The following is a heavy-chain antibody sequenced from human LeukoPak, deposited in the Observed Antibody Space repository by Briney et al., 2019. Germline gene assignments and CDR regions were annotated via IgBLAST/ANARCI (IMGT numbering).Heavy chain of an antibody. D-gene: IGHD3-10*01. J-gene: IGHJ4*02. CDR1: GFTFSSYA. Sequence: GGSLRLSCAASGFTFSSYAMHWVRQAPGKGLEWVAVISYDGSNKYYADSVKGRFTISRDNSKNTLYLQMNSLRAEDTAVYYCARYHLGSYFRDPFDHWGQGTLVTVSS. V-gene: IGHV3-30-3*01. CDR3: ARYHLGSYFRDPFDH. CDR2: ISYDGSNK.